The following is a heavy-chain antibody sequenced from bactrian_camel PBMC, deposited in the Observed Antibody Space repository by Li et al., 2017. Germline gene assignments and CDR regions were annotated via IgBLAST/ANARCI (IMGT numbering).Heavy chain of an antibody. D-gene: IGHD5*01. CDR2: IDRDGSST. Sequence: VQLVESGGGLVQPGGSLRLSCAASGFTFSSGYMHWVRQAPGKGLEWVSYIDRDGSSTLYADAVKGRFTISRDNAKNTAYLETNTLKPEDTALYYCATDYGLGVFGYWGQGTQVTVS. CDR1: GFTFSSGY. V-gene: IGHV3S40*01. J-gene: IGHJ6*01. CDR3: ATDYGLGVFGY.